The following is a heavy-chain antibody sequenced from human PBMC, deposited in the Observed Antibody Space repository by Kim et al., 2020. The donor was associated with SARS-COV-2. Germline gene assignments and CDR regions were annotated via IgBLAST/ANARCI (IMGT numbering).Heavy chain of an antibody. J-gene: IGHJ5*02. V-gene: IGHV1-2*02. CDR3: ARDGAGIGAPLGFDP. D-gene: IGHD1-26*01. CDR2: INPNSGGT. CDR1: GYTFTGYY. Sequence: ASVKVSCKASGYTFTGYYMHWVRQAPGQGLEWMGWINPNSGGTNYAQKFQGRVTMTRDTSISTAYMELSRLRSDDTAVYYCARDGAGIGAPLGFDPWGQGTLVTVSS.